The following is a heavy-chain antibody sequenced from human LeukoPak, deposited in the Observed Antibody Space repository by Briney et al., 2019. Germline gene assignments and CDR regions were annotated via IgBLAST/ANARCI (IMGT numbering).Heavy chain of an antibody. CDR1: GGSISSSSYY. CDR3: ARHMSGDYEFDY. D-gene: IGHD4-17*01. Sequence: SETLSLTCTVSGGSISSSSYYWGWIRQPPGKGLEWIGSIYYSGSTYYNPSLKSRVTISVDTSKNQSSLKLSSVTAADTAVYYCARHMSGDYEFDYWGQGTLVTVPS. J-gene: IGHJ4*02. V-gene: IGHV4-39*01. CDR2: IYYSGST.